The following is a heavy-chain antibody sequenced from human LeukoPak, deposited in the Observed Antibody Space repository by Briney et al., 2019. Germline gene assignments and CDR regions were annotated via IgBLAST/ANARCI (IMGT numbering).Heavy chain of an antibody. J-gene: IGHJ4*02. CDR3: ARSGSHDY. V-gene: IGHV3-7*05. CDR1: GFTFSNYW. Sequence: GGSLRLSCAASGFTFSNYWMSWVRQAPGKGLEWVANINQDGSEKYYVDSVKGRFTISRDNAKNSVYLQMNSLRADDTAVYYCARSGSHDYWGQGTLVTVSS. CDR2: INQDGSEK. D-gene: IGHD1-26*01.